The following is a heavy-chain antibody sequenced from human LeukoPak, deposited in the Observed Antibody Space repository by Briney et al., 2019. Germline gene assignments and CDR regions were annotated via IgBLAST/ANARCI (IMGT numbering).Heavy chain of an antibody. Sequence: VASVKVSCKASGYTFSSYGITWVRQAPGQGLEWMGWISAYNGDTNYAQKLQGRVTMTTDTSTSTAYMEVRSLRSDDTAVYCCARDGSSGKLDYWGQGTLVTVSS. CDR2: ISAYNGDT. CDR1: GYTFSSYG. V-gene: IGHV1-18*01. D-gene: IGHD6-6*01. CDR3: ARDGSSGKLDY. J-gene: IGHJ4*02.